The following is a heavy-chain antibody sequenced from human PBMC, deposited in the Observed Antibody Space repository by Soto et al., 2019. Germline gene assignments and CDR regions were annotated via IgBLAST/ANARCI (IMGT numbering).Heavy chain of an antibody. CDR2: ITSTGGST. CDR3: AKRIFSDLGSFDC. V-gene: IGHV3-23*01. J-gene: IGHJ4*02. CDR1: GFIFSNYA. Sequence: EVHLLESGGGLVQPGGSLRLSCAASGFIFSNYAMSWVRQAPGKGLEWVSLITSTGGSTYYPDSVKGRFTISRDNSKNTLYLQMNSLRAEDTAVYYCAKRIFSDLGSFDCWGQGTLVTVPS. D-gene: IGHD3-10*01.